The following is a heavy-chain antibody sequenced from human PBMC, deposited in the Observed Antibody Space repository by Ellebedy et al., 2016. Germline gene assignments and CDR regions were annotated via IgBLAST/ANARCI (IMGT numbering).Heavy chain of an antibody. CDR1: GGTFSSYA. J-gene: IGHJ6*02. CDR2: IIPIFGTA. CDR3: ARVYGGNTHYYYYGMDV. Sequence: ASVKVSCKASGGTFSSYAISWVRQAPGQGLEWMGGIIPIFGTANYAQKFQGRVTITADESTSTAYMELSSLRSEDTAVYYCARVYGGNTHYYYYGMDVWGQGTTVTVSS. V-gene: IGHV1-69*13. D-gene: IGHD4-23*01.